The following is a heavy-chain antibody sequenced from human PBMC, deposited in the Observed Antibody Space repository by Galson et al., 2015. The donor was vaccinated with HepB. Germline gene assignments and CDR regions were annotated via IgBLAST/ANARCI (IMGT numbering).Heavy chain of an antibody. Sequence: LRLSCAASGFTFSSYGLHWVRQAPGKGLEWVAVIWYDGSNKQHADPVKGRFTISRDNSKNTLYLQMNSLRAEDTAVYYCARDRSSWYLDYWGQGALVTVSS. V-gene: IGHV3-33*01. CDR1: GFTFSSYG. J-gene: IGHJ4*02. D-gene: IGHD6-13*01. CDR2: IWYDGSNK. CDR3: ARDRSSWYLDY.